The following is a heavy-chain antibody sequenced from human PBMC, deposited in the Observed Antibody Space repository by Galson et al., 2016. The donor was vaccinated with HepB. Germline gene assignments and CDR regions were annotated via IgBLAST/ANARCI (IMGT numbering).Heavy chain of an antibody. CDR2: ISGYNGYT. CDR1: GYPFENFI. D-gene: IGHD6-6*01. V-gene: IGHV1-18*01. Sequence: SVKVSCKASGYPFENFIITWLRQAPGQGLEWMGWISGYNGYTNYARRLQARATMTADTSTNTTFMELRSLTSDDTAIYYCARAGQRVAPRDWYFDLWGRGTLVTVSS. CDR3: ARAGQRVAPRDWYFDL. J-gene: IGHJ2*01.